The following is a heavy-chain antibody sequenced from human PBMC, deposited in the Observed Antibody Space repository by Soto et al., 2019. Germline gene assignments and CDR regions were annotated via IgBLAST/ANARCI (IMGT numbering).Heavy chain of an antibody. CDR2: IDYNGVT. Sequence: SETLSLTCTVSGGSIYRSGYYWGWIRQPPGRGLEWIGNIDYNGVTYSNPSLKSRVTVSRDTSKNQFSLKLTSVTAADTALYYCGKVLVGATGHTDSDSWGPGTLVTVS. D-gene: IGHD2-15*01. CDR1: GGSIYRSGYY. J-gene: IGHJ4*02. CDR3: GKVLVGATGHTDSDS. V-gene: IGHV4-39*01.